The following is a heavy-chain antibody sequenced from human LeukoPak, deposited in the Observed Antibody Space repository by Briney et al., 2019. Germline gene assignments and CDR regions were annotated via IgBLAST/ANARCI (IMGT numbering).Heavy chain of an antibody. J-gene: IGHJ4*02. D-gene: IGHD3-22*01. Sequence: PGRSLRLSCAASGFTFSNYGIHWVRQAPGKGLEWVAVISYDGSKKYYADSVKGRFTISRDNSKNTLYLQMNSLRAEDTAVYYCAKEAYYDSSGPDYWGQGTLVTVSS. CDR1: GFTFSNYG. CDR3: AKEAYYDSSGPDY. V-gene: IGHV3-30*18. CDR2: ISYDGSKK.